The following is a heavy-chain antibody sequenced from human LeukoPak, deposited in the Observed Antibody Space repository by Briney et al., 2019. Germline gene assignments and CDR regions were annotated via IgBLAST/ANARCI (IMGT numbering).Heavy chain of an antibody. Sequence: PSETLSLTCTVSGGSISSYYWSWIRQPAGKGLEWIGRIYTSGSTSNNPSLKSRVTISVDTSKNQFSLKVRSVTAADTAVYYCARGLGWGATIFDYWGQGALVTVSS. CDR2: IYTSGST. CDR3: ARGLGWGATIFDY. CDR1: GGSISSYY. D-gene: IGHD1-26*01. V-gene: IGHV4-4*07. J-gene: IGHJ4*02.